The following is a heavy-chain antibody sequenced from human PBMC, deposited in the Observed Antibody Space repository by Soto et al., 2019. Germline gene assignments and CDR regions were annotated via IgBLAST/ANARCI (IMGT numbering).Heavy chain of an antibody. D-gene: IGHD1-26*01. CDR3: ARSLGETTSLFDY. CDR1: GYIFIHCF. Sequence: QVQLVQSGAEMKQPGASVKLYCQASGYIFIHCFMHWVRQAPGQGLEWMGGINPSSGTTTYAQKFQGSVTVARDTSTSTVYMELSSLGSGDTAMYYCARSLGETTSLFDYWGQGSLVTVSA. V-gene: IGHV1-46*01. CDR2: INPSSGTT. J-gene: IGHJ4*02.